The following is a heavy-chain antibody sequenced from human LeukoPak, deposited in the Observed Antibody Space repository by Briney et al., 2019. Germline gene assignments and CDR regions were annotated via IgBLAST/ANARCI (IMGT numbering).Heavy chain of an antibody. CDR3: ARWAYCSGGSCYPRYWYFDL. D-gene: IGHD2-15*01. CDR1: GGSISSYY. J-gene: IGHJ2*01. V-gene: IGHV4-59*01. CDR2: IYYSGST. Sequence: SETLSLTCTVSGGSISSYYWSWTRQPPGKGLEWIGYIYYSGSTNYNPSLKSRVTISVDTSKNQFSLKLSSVTAADTAVYYCARWAYCSGGSCYPRYWYFDLWGRGTLVTVSS.